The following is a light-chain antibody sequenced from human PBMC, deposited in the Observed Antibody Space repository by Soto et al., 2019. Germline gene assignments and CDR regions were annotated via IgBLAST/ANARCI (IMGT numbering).Light chain of an antibody. CDR2: GAS. V-gene: IGKV3-20*01. CDR3: QQYGNSPT. CDR1: QSVSNNY. Sequence: EIVLTQSPGTLSLSPGEIATLSFRASQSVSNNYLAWYQQKPGQAPRLLIYGASSRATGIPDRFSGSGSGTDFTLTISRLGPEDFAVYYCQQYGNSPTFGGGTKVDIK. J-gene: IGKJ4*01.